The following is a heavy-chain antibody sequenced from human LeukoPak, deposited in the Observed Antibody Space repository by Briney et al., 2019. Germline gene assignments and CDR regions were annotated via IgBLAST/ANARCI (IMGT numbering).Heavy chain of an antibody. J-gene: IGHJ4*02. CDR3: AKDLGWELPAEAY. Sequence: PGGSLRLSCVASGSTFKNYVMNWVRQAPGKGLEWLATIYGSGVSISYADSVKGRFIISRDNSNNTLYLQMNSLRAEDTAMYFCAKDLGWELPAEAYWGQGILVSVSS. V-gene: IGHV3-23*01. D-gene: IGHD1-26*01. CDR2: IYGSGVSI. CDR1: GSTFKNYV.